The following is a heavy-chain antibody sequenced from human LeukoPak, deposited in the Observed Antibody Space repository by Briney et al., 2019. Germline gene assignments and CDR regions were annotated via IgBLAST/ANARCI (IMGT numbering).Heavy chain of an antibody. V-gene: IGHV3-21*01. Sequence: SGGSLRLSCAASGFTFSSYSMNWVRQAPGKGREWVSCINSISSYTYYADSVKGRFTISRDNAKNSLYLQMNSLRAEDTAVYYCASPEGTTVVTPGYWGQGILVTVSS. D-gene: IGHD4-23*01. CDR3: ASPEGTTVVTPGY. CDR1: GFTFSSYS. J-gene: IGHJ4*02. CDR2: INSISSYT.